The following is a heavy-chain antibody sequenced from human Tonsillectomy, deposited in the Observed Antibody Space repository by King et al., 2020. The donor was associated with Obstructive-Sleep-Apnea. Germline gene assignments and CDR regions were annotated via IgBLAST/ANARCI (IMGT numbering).Heavy chain of an antibody. V-gene: IGHV4-59*12. CDR3: ARLPDFDWVYGMDV. J-gene: IGHJ6*02. CDR1: GDSINNYY. D-gene: IGHD3-9*01. CDR2: IHSSGRT. Sequence: VQLQESGPGLVKPSETLSLTFTVSGDSINNYYWSWIRQPPGKGLECIGHIHSSGRTNYNPSLKSRVTILVDTSKSQFSLKLSSVIAADTAVYFCARLPDFDWVYGMDVWGQGTTVTVSS.